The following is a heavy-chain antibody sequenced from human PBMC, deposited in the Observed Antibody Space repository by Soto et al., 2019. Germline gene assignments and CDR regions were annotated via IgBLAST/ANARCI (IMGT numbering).Heavy chain of an antibody. CDR2: ISANNDYT. J-gene: IGHJ4*02. V-gene: IGHV1-18*01. D-gene: IGHD5-12*01. Sequence: VASVKVSCKASGYTFSSYGISWVRQAPGQGLEWMGWISANNDYTNYAQKLQGRVTMTTDTSTSTAYMELRSLKSDDTAVYYCARARWRYSGYGEFDYWGQGTVVTVSS. CDR3: ARARWRYSGYGEFDY. CDR1: GYTFSSYG.